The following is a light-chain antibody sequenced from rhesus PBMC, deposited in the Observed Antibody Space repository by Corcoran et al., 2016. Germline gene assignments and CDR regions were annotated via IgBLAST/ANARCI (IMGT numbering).Light chain of an antibody. J-gene: IGKJ4*01. Sequence: DIQMTQSPSSLSASVGDTVTITRQASQGISKYFAWYQQKPGKAPKLLTYDASTLQSGVPSRLSGSGSGTEFTLTISSLQPEDFADYYCQQHNSYPLTFGRGTKVEIK. CDR1: QGISKY. V-gene: IGKV1-33*01. CDR2: DAS. CDR3: QQHNSYPLT.